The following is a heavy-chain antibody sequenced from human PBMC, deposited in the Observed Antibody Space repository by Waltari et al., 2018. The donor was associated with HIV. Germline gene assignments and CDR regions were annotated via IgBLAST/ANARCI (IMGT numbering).Heavy chain of an antibody. D-gene: IGHD2-8*02. V-gene: IGHV1-2*02. Sequence: QVQLVQSGAEVKKPGASVKVSCKASGYTFTGYYMHWVRQAPGQGLEWMGWLNPNMAGTNYAQKCQGRGTMTSDTSISTAYMELSRLRSDDTAVYYCAGELRAGGHYYYGMDVWGQGTTVTVSS. CDR1: GYTFTGYY. CDR2: LNPNMAGT. CDR3: AGELRAGGHYYYGMDV. J-gene: IGHJ6*02.